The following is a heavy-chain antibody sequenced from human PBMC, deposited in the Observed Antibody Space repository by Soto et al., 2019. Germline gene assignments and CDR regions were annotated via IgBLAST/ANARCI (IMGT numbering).Heavy chain of an antibody. CDR2: IYWDDDK. V-gene: IGHV2-5*02. CDR3: AHIPARDYYYDGLAV. J-gene: IGHJ6*02. CDR1: GFSLSTSRVG. Sequence: GSGPTLVNPTQTLTLTCTCSGFSLSTSRVGVGWIRQPPGKALELLALIYWDDDKRYSPSLKSRLTITNDTSKSRVVLTMTNMDPVDTATYYCAHIPARDYYYDGLAVWGQRTSDTGSS. D-gene: IGHD2-2*01.